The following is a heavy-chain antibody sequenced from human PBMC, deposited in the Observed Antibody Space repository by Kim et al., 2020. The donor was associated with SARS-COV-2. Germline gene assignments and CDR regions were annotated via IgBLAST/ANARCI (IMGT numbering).Heavy chain of an antibody. CDR3: ARGSRLYSSSWYGYYYYG. V-gene: IGHV3-30*04. D-gene: IGHD6-13*01. J-gene: IGHJ6*01. Sequence: GGSLRLSCAASGFTFSSYAMHWVRQAPGKGLEWVAVISYDGSNKYYADSVKGRFTISRDNSKNTLYLQMNSLRAEDTAVYYCARGSRLYSSSWYGYYYYG. CDR1: GFTFSSYA. CDR2: ISYDGSNK.